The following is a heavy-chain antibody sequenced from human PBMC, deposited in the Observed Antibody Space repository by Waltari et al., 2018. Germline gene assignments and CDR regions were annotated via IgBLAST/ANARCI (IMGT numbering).Heavy chain of an antibody. V-gene: IGHV3-48*04. CDR1: GFTFSSYS. J-gene: IGHJ4*02. CDR2: ISSSSSTI. Sequence: EVQLVESGGGLVQPGGSLRLSCAASGFTFSSYSMNWVRQAPGKGLEWVSYISSSSSTIYYADSVKGRFTISRDNAKNSLYLQMNSLRAEDTAVYYCARGSGFWSGYPYYFDYWGQGTLVTVSS. CDR3: ARGSGFWSGYPYYFDY. D-gene: IGHD3-3*01.